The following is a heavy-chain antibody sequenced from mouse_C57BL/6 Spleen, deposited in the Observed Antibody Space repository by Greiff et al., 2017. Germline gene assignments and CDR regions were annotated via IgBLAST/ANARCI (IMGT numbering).Heavy chain of an antibody. Sequence: ESGAELVKPGASVKLSCKASGYTFTEYTIHWVKQRSGQGLEWIGWFYPGSGSIKYNEKFKDKATLTANKSSSTVYMELSRLTSEDSAVYFCARHEEAYDYDVYYAMDYWGQGTSVTVSS. CDR3: ARHEEAYDYDVYYAMDY. CDR1: GYTFTEYT. V-gene: IGHV1-62-2*01. D-gene: IGHD2-4*01. CDR2: FYPGSGSI. J-gene: IGHJ4*01.